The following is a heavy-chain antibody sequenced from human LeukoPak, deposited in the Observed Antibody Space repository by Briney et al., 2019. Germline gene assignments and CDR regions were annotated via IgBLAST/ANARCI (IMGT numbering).Heavy chain of an antibody. J-gene: IGHJ4*02. V-gene: IGHV4-4*07. CDR3: ARGEKWLRSGFDY. CDR1: GGSISSYY. CDR2: IYTSGST. D-gene: IGHD5-12*01. Sequence: SETLSLTCIVSGGSISSYYWNWIRQPAGKGLEWIGRIYTSGSTNYNPSLKSRVTMSVDTSKNQFSLKLSSVTAADTAVYYCARGEKWLRSGFDYWGQGTPVTVSS.